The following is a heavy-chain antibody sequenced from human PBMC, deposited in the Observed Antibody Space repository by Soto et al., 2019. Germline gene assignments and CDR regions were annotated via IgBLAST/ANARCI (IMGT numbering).Heavy chain of an antibody. CDR2: INGSGGST. Sequence: GGSLRLSCAASGFTFSSYAMSWVRQAPGKGLEWVSAINGSGGSTYYADSVKGRFTISRDNSKNTLYLQMNSLRAEDTAVYYCAKAEVVLRFLEWLSPLMDVWGKGTTVTVSS. V-gene: IGHV3-23*01. J-gene: IGHJ6*04. D-gene: IGHD3-3*01. CDR3: AKAEVVLRFLEWLSPLMDV. CDR1: GFTFSSYA.